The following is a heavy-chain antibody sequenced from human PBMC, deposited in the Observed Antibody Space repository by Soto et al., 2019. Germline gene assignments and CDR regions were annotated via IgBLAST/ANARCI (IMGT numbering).Heavy chain of an antibody. J-gene: IGHJ5*02. CDR1: GFSLRSSGEA. CDR3: AHYVSASPAGWFDP. CDR2: IYWDDDN. D-gene: IGHD3-10*01. V-gene: IGHV2-5*02. Sequence: SGPTLVNPTQTLTLTCPCSGFSLRSSGEAVGWIRQPPGEALEWLALIYWDDDNRYNPTLKTRLTITKDTSKNQVVLTLTNMDPVDTATYYCAHYVSASPAGWFDPWGQGILVTVSS.